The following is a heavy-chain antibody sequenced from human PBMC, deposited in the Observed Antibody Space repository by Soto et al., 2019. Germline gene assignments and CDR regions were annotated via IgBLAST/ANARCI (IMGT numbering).Heavy chain of an antibody. CDR3: ARLGDGYNFYYGMDV. CDR1: GYSFTSYW. CDR2: IYPGDSDT. D-gene: IGHD5-12*01. Sequence: GESLKISCKGSGYSFTSYWIGWVRQMPGKGLEWMGIIYPGDSDTRYGPSFQGQVTISADKSISTAYLQWSSLEASDTAMYYCARLGDGYNFYYGMDVWGQGTTVTVSS. J-gene: IGHJ6*02. V-gene: IGHV5-51*01.